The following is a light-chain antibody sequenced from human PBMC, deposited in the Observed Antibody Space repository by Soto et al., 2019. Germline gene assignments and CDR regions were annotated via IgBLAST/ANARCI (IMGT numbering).Light chain of an antibody. Sequence: LAQPASVSGSPGQSITISCTGTSSDVGGYNYVSWYQQHPGKAPKLMIYAVTDRPSGVSSRFSGSKSGNTASLTISGLQAEDEADYYCSSYTSSSTLFGTGTKVTLL. J-gene: IGLJ1*01. CDR2: AVT. CDR3: SSYTSSSTL. CDR1: SSDVGGYNY. V-gene: IGLV2-14*01.